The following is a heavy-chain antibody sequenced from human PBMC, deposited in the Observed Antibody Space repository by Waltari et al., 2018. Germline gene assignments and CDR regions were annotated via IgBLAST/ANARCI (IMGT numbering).Heavy chain of an antibody. Sequence: QVQLQESGPGLVKPSETLSLTCAVSGYSISSGYYWGWIRQPPGKGLEWIGNIYHRGSTNYNQSLKSGVTISVDTSKNQCSLKLSSVTAADTAVYYCARRAAITAAGPTYYMDVWGKGTTVTVSS. D-gene: IGHD6-13*01. CDR2: IYHRGST. V-gene: IGHV4-38-2*01. CDR3: ARRAAITAAGPTYYMDV. CDR1: GYSISSGYY. J-gene: IGHJ6*03.